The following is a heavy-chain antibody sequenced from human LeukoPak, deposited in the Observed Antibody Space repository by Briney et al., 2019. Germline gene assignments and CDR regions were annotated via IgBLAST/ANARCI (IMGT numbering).Heavy chain of an antibody. J-gene: IGHJ4*02. Sequence: SETLSLTCTVSGGSISSYYWSWIRQPAGKGPEWIGHIYNSGSTNYNPSLKGRVTTSVATSKNQFSLHLSSVTAADTAVYYCARSAFLVTAPGLYYFDYWGQGTLVAVSS. CDR1: GGSISSYY. V-gene: IGHV4-4*07. CDR2: IYNSGST. D-gene: IGHD6-13*01. CDR3: ARSAFLVTAPGLYYFDY.